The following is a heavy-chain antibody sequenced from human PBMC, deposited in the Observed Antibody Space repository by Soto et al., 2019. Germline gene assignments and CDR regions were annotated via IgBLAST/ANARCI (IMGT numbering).Heavy chain of an antibody. V-gene: IGHV3-33*01. CDR3: ARESVAVAGTDFDY. CDR2: IWYDGSNK. Sequence: VGSLRLSCAASGFSFSSYGMHWVRQAPGKGLEWVAVIWYDGSNKYYADSVKGRFTISRDNSMYTLYLQMNSLRAEDTAVYYCARESVAVAGTDFDYWGQGTLVTVSS. D-gene: IGHD6-19*01. CDR1: GFSFSSYG. J-gene: IGHJ4*02.